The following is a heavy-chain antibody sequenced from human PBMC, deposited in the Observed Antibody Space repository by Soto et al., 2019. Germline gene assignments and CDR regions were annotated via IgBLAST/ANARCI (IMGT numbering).Heavy chain of an antibody. Sequence: GGSVRLSCAASGFTVSSNYMSWVRQAPGKGLEWVSVIYSGGSTYYADSVKGRFTISRDNSKNTLYLQMNSLRAEDTAVYYCARIDYGGNPDAFDIWGQGTMVTVSS. D-gene: IGHD4-17*01. CDR2: IYSGGST. CDR3: ARIDYGGNPDAFDI. V-gene: IGHV3-53*01. CDR1: GFTVSSNY. J-gene: IGHJ3*02.